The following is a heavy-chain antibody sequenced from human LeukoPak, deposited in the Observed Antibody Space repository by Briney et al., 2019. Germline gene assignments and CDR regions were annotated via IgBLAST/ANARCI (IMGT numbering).Heavy chain of an antibody. CDR2: IIPIFGTA. J-gene: IGHJ6*02. CDR3: ARVDGCSGGSCYSYYGMDV. Sequence: ASVKVSCKASGGTFSSYAISWVRQAPGQGLEWMGGIIPIFGTANYAQKFQGRVTITADESTSTAYMELSSLKSEDTAVYYCARVDGCSGGSCYSYYGMDVWGQGTTVTVSS. V-gene: IGHV1-69*01. CDR1: GGTFSSYA. D-gene: IGHD2-15*01.